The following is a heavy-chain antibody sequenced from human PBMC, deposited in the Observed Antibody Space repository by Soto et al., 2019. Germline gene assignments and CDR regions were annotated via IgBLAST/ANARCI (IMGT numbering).Heavy chain of an antibody. CDR1: GGTFSSSA. CDR2: IVVGSGNT. J-gene: IGHJ4*01. V-gene: IGHV1-58*01. D-gene: IGHD3-16*01. Sequence: KKLRASVKVSCKASGGTFSSSAVQWVRQARGQRLEWIGWIVVGSGNTNYAQKFQERVTITRDKSTRTAYMELSSPRSEYTVVYYGADVLQVLSIPFDDR. CDR3: ADVLQVLSIPFDD.